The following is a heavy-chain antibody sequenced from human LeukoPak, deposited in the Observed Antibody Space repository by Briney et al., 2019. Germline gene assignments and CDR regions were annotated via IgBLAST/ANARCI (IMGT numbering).Heavy chain of an antibody. CDR1: RFTFSSYW. CDR3: ARGVGLGGWFDP. V-gene: IGHV3-74*01. CDR2: INSDGSST. D-gene: IGHD3-16*01. J-gene: IGHJ5*02. Sequence: GGSLRLSCAASRFTFSSYWMHWVRQAPGKGLVWVSRINSDGSSTSYADSVKGRFTISRDNAKNSLYLQMNSLRVEDTAVYYCARGVGLGGWFDPWGQGTLVTVSS.